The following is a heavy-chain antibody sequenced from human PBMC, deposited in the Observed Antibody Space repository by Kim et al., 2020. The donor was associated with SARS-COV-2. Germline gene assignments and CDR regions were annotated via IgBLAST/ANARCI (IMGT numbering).Heavy chain of an antibody. J-gene: IGHJ4*02. CDR3: NTYYYDSSGSYNFDY. D-gene: IGHD3-22*01. Sequence: AASVKGRLTNSRDDSKSIAYLQMNSLKTEDTAVYYCNTYYYDSSGSYNFDYWGQGTLVTVSS. V-gene: IGHV3-49*02.